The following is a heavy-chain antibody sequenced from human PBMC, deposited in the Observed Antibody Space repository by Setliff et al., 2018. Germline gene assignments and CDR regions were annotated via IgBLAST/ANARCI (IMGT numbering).Heavy chain of an antibody. D-gene: IGHD1-26*01. CDR2: ISYDGSNK. CDR3: AKDRVNDGFWDFDS. Sequence: TFSSHAMHWVRQAPGKGLEWVAVISYDGSNKYYADSVKGRFTISRDNSKNNFFLQINNLRAADTATYYCAKDRVNDGFWDFDSWGQGIVVTVSS. CDR1: TFSSHA. V-gene: IGHV3-30*07. J-gene: IGHJ4*02.